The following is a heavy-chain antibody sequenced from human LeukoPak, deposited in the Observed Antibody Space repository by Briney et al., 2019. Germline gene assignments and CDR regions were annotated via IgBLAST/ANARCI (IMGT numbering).Heavy chain of an antibody. CDR1: GYSLSSGYY. Sequence: SETLSLTCTVSGYSLSSGYYWGWIRQPPGKGLEWFGSIFHSGSTYYNPSLKSRVTISVDTSKNQFSLKLSSVTAADTAEYYWASSLWDFWSGYSFQHWGQGTLVTVSS. V-gene: IGHV4-38-2*02. CDR2: IFHSGST. J-gene: IGHJ1*01. D-gene: IGHD3-3*01. CDR3: ASSLWDFWSGYSFQH.